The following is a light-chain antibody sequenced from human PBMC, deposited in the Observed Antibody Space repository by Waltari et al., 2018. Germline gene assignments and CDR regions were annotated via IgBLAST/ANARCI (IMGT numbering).Light chain of an antibody. CDR3: CSYADSRTYV. V-gene: IGLV2-23*01. CDR2: EAS. CDR1: TTDIGSYNL. J-gene: IGLJ1*01. Sequence: QSVLTQPASVSGSPGQSITISCTGPTTDIGSYNLVSWYQHHPGKAPRLMIYEASKRPPGVPNAFPGSKSGNTASRTISGLQAEDEADYYCCSYADSRTYVFGTGTKVTVL.